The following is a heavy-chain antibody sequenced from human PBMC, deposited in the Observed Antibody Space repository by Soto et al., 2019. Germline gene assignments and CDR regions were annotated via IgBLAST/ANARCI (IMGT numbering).Heavy chain of an antibody. D-gene: IGHD3-3*01. CDR2: ISGSGGST. CDR3: AKGGYYDFWSGYYRYYYYGMDV. Sequence: PGGSLRLSCAASGFTFSSYAMSWVRQAPGKGLEWVSAISGSGGSTYYADSVKGRFTISRDNSKNTLYLQMNSLSAEDTAVYYCAKGGYYDFWSGYYRYYYYGMDVWGQGTTVTVSS. V-gene: IGHV3-23*01. CDR1: GFTFSSYA. J-gene: IGHJ6*02.